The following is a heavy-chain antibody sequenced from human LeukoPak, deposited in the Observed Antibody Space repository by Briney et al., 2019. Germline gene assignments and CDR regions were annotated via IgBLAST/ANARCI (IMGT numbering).Heavy chain of an antibody. CDR2: VSSDGTTK. Sequence: PGGSLRLSCVVSGFTFSSYAMHWVRQAPGKGLEWVAVVSSDGTTKYYGDSGKGRFTISRDNAKNSLYLQMDSLRDEDTAVYYCARGTPWNDGGEFDYWGQGTLVTVSS. J-gene: IGHJ4*02. D-gene: IGHD1-1*01. CDR1: GFTFSSYA. CDR3: ARGTPWNDGGEFDY. V-gene: IGHV3-30-3*01.